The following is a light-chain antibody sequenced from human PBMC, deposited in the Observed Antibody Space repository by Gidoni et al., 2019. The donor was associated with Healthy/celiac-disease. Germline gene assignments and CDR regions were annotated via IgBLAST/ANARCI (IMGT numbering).Light chain of an antibody. CDR3: QQYGSSPPT. V-gene: IGKV3-20*01. CDR1: QSVSSSY. J-gene: IGKJ3*01. CDR2: GAS. Sequence: EIVSTQSPGTRSLSPGERATLSCRASQSVSSSYLAWYQQKPGQAPRLLIYGASSRATGIPDRFSGSGSGTDFPLTISRLEPEDFAVYYCQQYGSSPPTFGPGTKVDIK.